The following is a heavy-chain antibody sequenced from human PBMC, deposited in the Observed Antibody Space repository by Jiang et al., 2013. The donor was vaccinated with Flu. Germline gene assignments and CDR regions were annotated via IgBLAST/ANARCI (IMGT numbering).Heavy chain of an antibody. V-gene: IGHV3-23*01. Sequence: VQLLESGGGLVETGGSLRLSCAASGFTFASYAMTWVRQAPGKGLEWVSGIRGNGGSTYYADSVKGRSTISRDNSKNTLYLQMNSLRAEDTALYYCAKSDYNDRSGFYYFDYWGQGTLVTVSS. J-gene: IGHJ4*02. CDR2: IRGNGGST. CDR1: GFTFASYA. CDR3: AKSDYNDRSGFYYFDY. D-gene: IGHD3-22*01.